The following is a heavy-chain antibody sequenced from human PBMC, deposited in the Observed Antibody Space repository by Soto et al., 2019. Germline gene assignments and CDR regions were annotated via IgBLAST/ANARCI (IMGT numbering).Heavy chain of an antibody. CDR1: GFTVSSNY. CDR2: IYSGGST. CDR3: ASEGYCSGGSCYSELRAFDI. V-gene: IGHV3-66*01. J-gene: IGHJ3*02. Sequence: PVGSLRLSCAASGFTVSSNYMSWVRQAPGKGLEWASVIYSGGSTYYADSVKGRFTISRDNSKNTLYLQMNSLRAEDTAVYYCASEGYCSGGSCYSELRAFDIWGQGTMVTVSS. D-gene: IGHD2-15*01.